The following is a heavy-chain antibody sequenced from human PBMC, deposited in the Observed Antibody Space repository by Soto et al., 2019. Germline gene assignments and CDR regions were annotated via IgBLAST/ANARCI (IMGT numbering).Heavy chain of an antibody. CDR1: GYSFTSYW. J-gene: IGHJ5*02. V-gene: IGHV5-51*01. CDR2: IYPGDSDT. D-gene: IGHD3-22*01. CDR3: AKMGRYYYDINWFDP. Sequence: PGESLKISWKGSGYSFTSYWIGWVRQMPGKGLEWMGIIYPGDSDTRYSPSFQGQVTISADKSISTAYLQWSSLKASDTAMYYCAKMGRYYYDINWFDPWGQGTLVTSPQ.